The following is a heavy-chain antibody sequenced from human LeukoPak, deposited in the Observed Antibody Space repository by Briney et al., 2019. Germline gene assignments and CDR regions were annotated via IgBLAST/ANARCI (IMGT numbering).Heavy chain of an antibody. CDR3: ARLQNFDWFPPT. D-gene: IGHD3-9*01. Sequence: PSETLSPTCAVYGGSFSGYYWSWIRQPPGKGLEWIGEINHSGSTNYNPSLKSRVTISVDTSKNQFSLKLSSVTAADTAVYYCARLQNFDWFPPTWGQGTLVTVSS. J-gene: IGHJ5*02. CDR2: INHSGST. V-gene: IGHV4-34*01. CDR1: GGSFSGYY.